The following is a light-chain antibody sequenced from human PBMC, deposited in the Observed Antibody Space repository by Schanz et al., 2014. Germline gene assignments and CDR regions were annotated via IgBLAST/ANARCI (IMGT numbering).Light chain of an antibody. V-gene: IGKV3-20*01. J-gene: IGKJ4*01. Sequence: EIVLTQSPGTLSLSPGERATLSCRASQSITSNYLAWYQKKPGQAPRLLIYGASTRATGIPDRFSGSGSGTGSGTDFTLTISSLQPEDFATYYCQQANSFPLTFGGGTKVEIK. CDR1: QSITSNY. CDR2: GAS. CDR3: QQANSFPLT.